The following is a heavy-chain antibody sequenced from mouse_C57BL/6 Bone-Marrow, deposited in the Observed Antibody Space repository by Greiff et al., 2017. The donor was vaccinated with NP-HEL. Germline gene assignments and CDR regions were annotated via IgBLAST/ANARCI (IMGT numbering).Heavy chain of an antibody. D-gene: IGHD1-1*01. V-gene: IGHV2-9-1*01. J-gene: IGHJ4*01. CDR2: IWTGGGT. CDR3: ARNPTYYYGSSFYAMDY. CDR1: GFSLTSYA. Sequence: QVQLQQSGPGLVAPSQSLSITCTVSGFSLTSYAISWVRQPPGKGLEWLGVIWTGGGTNYNSALKSRLSISKDNSKSQVFLKMNSLQTDDTARYYCARNPTYYYGSSFYAMDYWGQGTSVTVSS.